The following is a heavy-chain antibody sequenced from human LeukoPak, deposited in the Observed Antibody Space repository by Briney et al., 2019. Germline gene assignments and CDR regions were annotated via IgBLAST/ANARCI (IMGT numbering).Heavy chain of an antibody. CDR1: GITFNRSW. D-gene: IGHD3-10*01. J-gene: IGHJ4*02. Sequence: GGSLRLSCAASGITFNRSWMSWVRQAPGKGLEWVANIKQDGSEKYYVDSVEGRFTISRDNAKNSLYLQMNSLRAEDTAVYYCARRGQNFDYWGQGTLVTVSS. V-gene: IGHV3-7*01. CDR3: ARRGQNFDY. CDR2: IKQDGSEK.